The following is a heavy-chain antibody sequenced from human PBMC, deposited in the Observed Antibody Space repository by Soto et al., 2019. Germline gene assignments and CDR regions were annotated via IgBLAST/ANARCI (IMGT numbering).Heavy chain of an antibody. Sequence: QVQLQQWGAGLLKPSETLSLTCAVYGGTFRGYYWIWVRQPPGKGLKWIGEINHSGSTDYNSSLKSRVTISIDTYKSQFSLNLRSVTAGDADVYYCESGRAYYDFCSGHYSVTNDAFDLWGQGTMVTVSS. CDR2: INHSGST. D-gene: IGHD3-3*01. CDR3: ESGRAYYDFCSGHYSVTNDAFDL. CDR1: GGTFRGYY. V-gene: IGHV4-34*01. J-gene: IGHJ3*01.